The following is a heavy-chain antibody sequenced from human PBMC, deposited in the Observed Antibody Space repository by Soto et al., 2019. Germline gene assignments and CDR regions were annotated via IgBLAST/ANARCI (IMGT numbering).Heavy chain of an antibody. CDR2: FDPEDGET. Sequence: GASVKVSCKVSGYTLTELSMHWVRQAPGKGLEWMGGFDPEDGETIYAQKFQGRVTMTEDTSTDTAYMELSSLRSEDTAVYYCATVKLEYSSSYKPDYFDYWGQRTLVTVSS. CDR3: ATVKLEYSSSYKPDYFDY. CDR1: GYTLTELS. J-gene: IGHJ4*02. V-gene: IGHV1-24*01. D-gene: IGHD6-6*01.